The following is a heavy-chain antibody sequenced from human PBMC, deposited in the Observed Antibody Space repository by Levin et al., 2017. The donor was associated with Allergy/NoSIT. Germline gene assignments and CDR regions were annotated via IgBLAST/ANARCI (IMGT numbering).Heavy chain of an antibody. V-gene: IGHV1-2*02. CDR1: GYTFTGYY. CDR3: AREYSSGWYVIFDY. J-gene: IGHJ4*02. Sequence: ASVKVSCKASGYTFTGYYMHWVRQAPGQGLEWMGWINPNSGGTNYAQKFQGRVTMTRDTSISTAYMELSRLRSDDTAVYYCAREYSSGWYVIFDYWGQGTLVTVSS. CDR2: INPNSGGT. D-gene: IGHD6-19*01.